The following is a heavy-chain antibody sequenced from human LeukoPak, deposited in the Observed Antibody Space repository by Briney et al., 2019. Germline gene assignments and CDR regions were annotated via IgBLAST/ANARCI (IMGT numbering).Heavy chain of an antibody. CDR2: IYYSGST. CDR3: ARVETYYFFGSVQGPSYFDY. J-gene: IGHJ4*02. V-gene: IGHV4-59*01. Sequence: SETLSLTCTVSGGSISSYYWSWIRQPPGKGLEWIGYIYYSGSTNYNPSLKSRVTISVDTSKNQFSLKLSSVTAADTAVYYWARVETYYFFGSVQGPSYFDYGGQGPRVTVSS. CDR1: GGSISSYY. D-gene: IGHD3-3*01.